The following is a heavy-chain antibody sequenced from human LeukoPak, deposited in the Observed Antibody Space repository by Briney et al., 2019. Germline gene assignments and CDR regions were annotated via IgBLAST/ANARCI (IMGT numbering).Heavy chain of an antibody. CDR2: IRYDGSNK. J-gene: IGHJ4*02. D-gene: IGHD2-2*01. Sequence: GGSLSLSCAASGFTFSSYGMHWVRQAPGKGLEWVAFIRYDGSNKYYADSVKGRFTISRDNSKNTLYLQMNSLRAEDTAVYYCAKVASGPLVSTAAPADYWGQGTLVTVSS. CDR3: AKVASGPLVSTAAPADY. V-gene: IGHV3-30*02. CDR1: GFTFSSYG.